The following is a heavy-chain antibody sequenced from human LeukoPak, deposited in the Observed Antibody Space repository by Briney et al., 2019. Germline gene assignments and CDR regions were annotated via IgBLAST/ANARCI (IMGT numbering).Heavy chain of an antibody. Sequence: PSETLSLTCTVSGGSISSYYWSWIRQPPGKGLVWIGYIYYSGSTNYNPSHESRVTISVDTSKNQVSLKLSSVTAADTAVYYCARDVYSRYFDLWGRGTLVTVSS. V-gene: IGHV4-59*01. CDR3: ARDVYSRYFDL. D-gene: IGHD2-15*01. J-gene: IGHJ2*01. CDR1: GGSISSYY. CDR2: IYYSGST.